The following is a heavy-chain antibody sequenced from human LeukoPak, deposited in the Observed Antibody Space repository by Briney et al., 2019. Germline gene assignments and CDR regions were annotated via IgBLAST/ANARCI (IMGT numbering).Heavy chain of an antibody. CDR3: VKDAGIAARPWYFDS. D-gene: IGHD6-6*01. Sequence: GGSLRLSCAASGFTFDDYGLHWVRQVPGKGLEWVSGINYQSTTFDADSVKGRFTISRDNAKSLLFLVMDSLRPEDSALYYCVKDAGIAARPWYFDSWGQGTQVIVSS. CDR2: INYQSTTF. V-gene: IGHV3-9*01. J-gene: IGHJ4*02. CDR1: GFTFDDYG.